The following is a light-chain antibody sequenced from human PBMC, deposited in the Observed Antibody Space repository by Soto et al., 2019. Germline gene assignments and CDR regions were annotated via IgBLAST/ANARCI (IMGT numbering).Light chain of an antibody. Sequence: DIHMTQSPSSLSASVGDRVTLTCRASQTISTFLNWYQHKPGKAPKLLIYAASNLHSGVPSRFSGSASGTDFTLNISSLQPEDFATYSCQQSFSTPWKFGQGTKV. CDR3: QQSFSTPWK. V-gene: IGKV1-39*01. CDR2: AAS. J-gene: IGKJ1*01. CDR1: QTISTF.